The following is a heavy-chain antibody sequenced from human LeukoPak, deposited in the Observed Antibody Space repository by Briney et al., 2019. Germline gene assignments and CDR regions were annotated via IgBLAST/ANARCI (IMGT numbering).Heavy chain of an antibody. D-gene: IGHD5-18*01. J-gene: IGHJ6*02. CDR1: GFTVSSNY. V-gene: IGHV3-66*01. Sequence: GGSLRLSCAASGFTVSSNYMSWVRQAPGKGLEWVSVIYSGGSTYYADSVKGRFTISRDNSKNTLYLQMNSLRAEDTAVYYCARGPDTAMVPYNYYGMDVWGQGTTVTVSS. CDR3: ARGPDTAMVPYNYYGMDV. CDR2: IYSGGST.